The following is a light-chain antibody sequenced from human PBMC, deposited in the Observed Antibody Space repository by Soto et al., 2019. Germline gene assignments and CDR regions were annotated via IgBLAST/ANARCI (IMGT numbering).Light chain of an antibody. V-gene: IGKV1-9*01. CDR1: QDMNRD. CDR2: AAS. CDR3: QQLNSYPYT. Sequence: DIQLTQSPSFLSPSVGDRVTITCRASQDMNRDLAWYHQRPGTAPKLLISAASILQSGVPSRFSGSGSGTLFTLTITSLQREDLGTYFCQQLNSYPYTFGQGTKL. J-gene: IGKJ2*01.